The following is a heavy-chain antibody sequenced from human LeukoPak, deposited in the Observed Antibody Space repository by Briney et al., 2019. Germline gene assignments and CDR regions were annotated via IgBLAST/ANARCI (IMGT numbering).Heavy chain of an antibody. CDR2: ISWNGGST. J-gene: IGHJ4*02. D-gene: IGHD1-26*01. CDR1: GFNFDDYG. CDR3: ARGSGSYSTYFDF. V-gene: IGHV3-20*04. Sequence: GGSLRLSCAASGFNFDDYGMTWVRQAPGEGLEWVSGISWNGGSTGYVDSVKGRFTISRDNANNSLYLQMNSLRGEDTALYYCARGSGSYSTYFDFRGQGTLVTVSS.